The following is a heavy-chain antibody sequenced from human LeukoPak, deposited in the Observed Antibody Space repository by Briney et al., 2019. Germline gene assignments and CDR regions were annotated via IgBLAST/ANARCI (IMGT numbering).Heavy chain of an antibody. CDR1: GFTFSSYS. CDR2: ISSSSSTI. D-gene: IGHD1-26*01. V-gene: IGHV3-48*01. Sequence: GGSLRLSCAASGFTFSSYSMNWVRQAPGKGLEWVSYISSSSSTIYYADSVKGRFTISRDNAKNSLYLQMNSLRAEDTAVYYCARVGWELPLDYWGQGTLVTVSS. CDR3: ARVGWELPLDY. J-gene: IGHJ4*02.